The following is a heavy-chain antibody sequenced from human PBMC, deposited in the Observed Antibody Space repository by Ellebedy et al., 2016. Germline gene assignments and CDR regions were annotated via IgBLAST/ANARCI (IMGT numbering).Heavy chain of an antibody. V-gene: IGHV4-59*02. J-gene: IGHJ4*02. Sequence: SETLSLTCNVSGGSVSSDYWNWIRRPPGKGLEWIGTIYHSGTTDYNPSLKSRVTISADTSKNQFSLKLSSVTAADTAIYYCASDSGTFKWYYYWGQGTLVTVSS. D-gene: IGHD1/OR15-1a*01. CDR3: ASDSGTFKWYYY. CDR1: GGSVSSDY. CDR2: IYHSGTT.